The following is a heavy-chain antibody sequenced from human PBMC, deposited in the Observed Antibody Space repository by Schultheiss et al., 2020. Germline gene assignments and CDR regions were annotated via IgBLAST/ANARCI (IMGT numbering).Heavy chain of an antibody. D-gene: IGHD3-3*01. V-gene: IGHV3-7*01. CDR1: GFIFSSFW. CDR2: IKQDGSER. J-gene: IGHJ6*02. Sequence: GGSLRLSCSASGFIFSSFWVAWVRQVPGKGLEWVANIKQDGSERYYVDSVKGRFTISRDNAKKSLYLQMNYLRAEDTAVYYCARDAPYYDFKYGYSDYYYTYGLDVWGQGTTVTVSS. CDR3: ARDAPYYDFKYGYSDYYYTYGLDV.